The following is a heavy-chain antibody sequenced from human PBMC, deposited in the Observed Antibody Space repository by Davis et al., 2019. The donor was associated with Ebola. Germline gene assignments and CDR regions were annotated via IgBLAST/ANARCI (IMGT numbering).Heavy chain of an antibody. D-gene: IGHD6-13*01. CDR2: IYSGGST. J-gene: IGHJ4*02. CDR1: GGSVSSSSYS. V-gene: IGHV4-39*01. CDR3: ARHNIAAAGTGFDY. Sequence: MPSETLSLTCTVSGGSVSSSSYSWGWIRQPPGKGLEWIGSIYSGGSTYYNPSLKSRVTISVDTSKNQFSLKLSSVTAADTAVYYCARHNIAAAGTGFDYWGQGTLVTVSS.